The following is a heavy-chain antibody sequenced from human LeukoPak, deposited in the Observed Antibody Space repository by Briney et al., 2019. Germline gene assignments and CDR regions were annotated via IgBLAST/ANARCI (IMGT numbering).Heavy chain of an antibody. Sequence: PGGSLRLSCAASGFTFSSYWMHWVRQAPGKGRVWVSRINSDGSSTSYADSVKGRFTISRDNAKNTLYLQMNSLRAEDTAVYCCARGYGLTKPFDYWGQGTLVTVSS. V-gene: IGHV3-74*01. CDR3: ARGYGLTKPFDY. D-gene: IGHD4-17*01. J-gene: IGHJ4*02. CDR1: GFTFSSYW. CDR2: INSDGSST.